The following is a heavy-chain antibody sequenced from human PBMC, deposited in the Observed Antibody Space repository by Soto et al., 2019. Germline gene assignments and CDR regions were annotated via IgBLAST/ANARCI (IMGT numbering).Heavy chain of an antibody. CDR3: ARSTVPDAKAHFDY. Sequence: QVQLVQSGAEVKKAGTSVKVSCKASGYTFTTYGISWVRQAPGQGLDWMGCISGYNGNTNYEQKFQGRVTMTTDTSTSTAYLELRSLRSDDTAVYYCARSTVPDAKAHFDYWGQGTLVTVSS. V-gene: IGHV1-18*01. D-gene: IGHD2-2*01. CDR1: GYTFTTYG. J-gene: IGHJ4*02. CDR2: ISGYNGNT.